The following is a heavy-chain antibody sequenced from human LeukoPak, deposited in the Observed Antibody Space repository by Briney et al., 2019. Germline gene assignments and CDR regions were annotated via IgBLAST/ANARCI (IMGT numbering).Heavy chain of an antibody. D-gene: IGHD6-13*01. CDR1: GNSISSGDYY. Sequence: SETLSLTCTVSGNSISSGDYYWGWIRQPPGKGLEWIGSIYYSGSTYYNPSLKSRVTISVDTSKNQFSLKLSSVTAADTAVYYCAREGSSWYDYWGQGTLVTVSS. J-gene: IGHJ4*02. CDR3: AREGSSWYDY. V-gene: IGHV4-39*07. CDR2: IYYSGST.